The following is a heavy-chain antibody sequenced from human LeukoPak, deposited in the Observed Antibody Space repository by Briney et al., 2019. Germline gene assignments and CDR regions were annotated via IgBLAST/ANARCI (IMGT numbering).Heavy chain of an antibody. Sequence: SWVRQPPGKGLEWIGEINHSGSTNCNPSLKSRVTISVDTSKNQFSLKLSSVTAADTAVYYCARGLRVPNDYWGQGTLVTVSS. CDR3: ARGLRVPNDY. CDR2: INHSGST. J-gene: IGHJ4*02. V-gene: IGHV4-34*01.